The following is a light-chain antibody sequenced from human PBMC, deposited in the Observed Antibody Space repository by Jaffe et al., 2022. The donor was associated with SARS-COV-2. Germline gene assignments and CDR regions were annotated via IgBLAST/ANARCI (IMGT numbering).Light chain of an antibody. CDR3: QQYGNSPT. CDR1: QSVANNY. V-gene: IGKV3-20*01. Sequence: EVVLTQSPGTLSLSPGERATLSCRASQSVANNYLGWYQQKPGQAPRLLIYGASSRATGIPDRFSGSGSGTDFTLTISRLGPEDFAVYYCQQYGNSPTFGGGTKVEIK. CDR2: GAS. J-gene: IGKJ4*01.